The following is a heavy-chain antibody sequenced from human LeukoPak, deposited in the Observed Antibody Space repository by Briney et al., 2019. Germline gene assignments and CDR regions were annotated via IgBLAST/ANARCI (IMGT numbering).Heavy chain of an antibody. Sequence: SETLSLTCTVSGGSISSGGYYWSWIRQHPGKGLEWIGYIYYSGSTYYNPSLKSRVTISVDTSKNQFSLKLSTVTAADTAVYYCARSLRGVFDYWGQGTLVTVSS. D-gene: IGHD5/OR15-5a*01. CDR2: IYYSGST. J-gene: IGHJ4*02. CDR3: ARSLRGVFDY. V-gene: IGHV4-31*03. CDR1: GGSISSGGYY.